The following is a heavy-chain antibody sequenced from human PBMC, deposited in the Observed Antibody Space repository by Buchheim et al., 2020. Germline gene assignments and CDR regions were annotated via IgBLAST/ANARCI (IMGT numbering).Heavy chain of an antibody. CDR1: GGSISSGGYS. D-gene: IGHD4-23*01. Sequence: QLQLQESGSGLVKPSQTLSLTCAVSGGSISSGGYSWSWIRQPPGKGLEWIGYIYHSGSTYYNPSLKSRVTISVDRSKKQFSLKLSSVTAADTAVYYCARVTKDYGGNFRYYYYYGMDVWGQGTT. CDR3: ARVTKDYGGNFRYYYYYGMDV. V-gene: IGHV4-30-2*01. J-gene: IGHJ6*02. CDR2: IYHSGST.